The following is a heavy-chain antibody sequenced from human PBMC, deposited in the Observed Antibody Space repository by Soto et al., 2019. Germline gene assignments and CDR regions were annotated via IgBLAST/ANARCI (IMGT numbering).Heavy chain of an antibody. J-gene: IGHJ4*02. Sequence: SETLSLTCAVYGGSFGGYYWSWIRQPPGKGLEWIGEINHSGSTNYNPSLKSRVTISVDTSKNQFSLKLSSVTAADTAVYYCASYYDYGDYYFDYWGQGTLVTVSS. V-gene: IGHV4-34*01. CDR1: GGSFGGYY. CDR3: ASYYDYGDYYFDY. D-gene: IGHD4-17*01. CDR2: INHSGST.